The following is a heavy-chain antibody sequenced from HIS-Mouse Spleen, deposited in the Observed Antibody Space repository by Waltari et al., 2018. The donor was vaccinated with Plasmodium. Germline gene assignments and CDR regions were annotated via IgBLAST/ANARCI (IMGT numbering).Heavy chain of an antibody. V-gene: IGHV3-7*01. CDR3: ASSWYWYFDL. J-gene: IGHJ2*01. CDR1: VSTFSRYW. D-gene: IGHD6-13*01. CDR2: IKQDGSEK. Sequence: EVQLVESGGGLVQPGGSLRLSCAASVSTFSRYWMSWVRQAPGKGLEWVANIKQDGSEKYYVDSVKGRFTISRDNAKNSLYLQMNSLRAEDTAVYYCASSWYWYFDLWGRGTLVTVSS.